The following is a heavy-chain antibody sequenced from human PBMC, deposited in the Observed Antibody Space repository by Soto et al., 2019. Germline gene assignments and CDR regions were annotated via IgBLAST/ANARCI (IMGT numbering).Heavy chain of an antibody. D-gene: IGHD3-9*01. V-gene: IGHV3-74*01. Sequence: PGGSLRLSCAASGFTFSNYWMHWVRQAPGKGLEWVSRINSDGSSTSYADSVKGRFTISRDNTKNTLYLQMNSLRAEDTAVYYCARVILTGYSDYWGQGTLVTVSS. CDR2: INSDGSST. CDR1: GFTFSNYW. J-gene: IGHJ4*02. CDR3: ARVILTGYSDY.